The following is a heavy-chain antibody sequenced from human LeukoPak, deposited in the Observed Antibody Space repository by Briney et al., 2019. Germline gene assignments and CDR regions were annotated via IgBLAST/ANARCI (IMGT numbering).Heavy chain of an antibody. J-gene: IGHJ5*02. CDR1: GGSFGGYY. CDR2: INDSGST. CDR3: ARDLITMVRGVPHPNWFDP. Sequence: PSETLSLTCAVYGGSFGGYYWSWIRQPPGKGLEWIGEINDSGSTYYNPSLKSRVTISVDTSKNQFSLKLSSVTAADTAVYYCARDLITMVRGVPHPNWFDPWGQGTLVTVSS. D-gene: IGHD3-10*01. V-gene: IGHV4-34*01.